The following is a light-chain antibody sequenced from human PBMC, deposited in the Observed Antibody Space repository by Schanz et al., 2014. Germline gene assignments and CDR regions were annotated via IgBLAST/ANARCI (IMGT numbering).Light chain of an antibody. J-gene: IGKJ2*01. V-gene: IGKV3-15*01. CDR2: GAS. CDR3: QQYNNWPSMYT. Sequence: EILMTQSPATLSVSPGERATLSCRASQSVGSNLAWYQQKPGQAPRLLIYGASTRATGIPARFSGSGSGTEFTLTISSLQSEDVAVYYCQQYNNWPSMYTFGLGTKLEIK. CDR1: QSVGSN.